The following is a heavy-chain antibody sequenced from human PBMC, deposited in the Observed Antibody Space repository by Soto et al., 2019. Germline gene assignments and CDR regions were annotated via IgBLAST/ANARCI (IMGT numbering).Heavy chain of an antibody. Sequence: QVQLVESGGGVVQPGRSLRLSCAASGFIFSNYAMHWVRQAPGKGLEWVAVISYDGGKEYYAESVKGRFTVSRDTSNNTVYLQVDSLRPEDTAMYFCAKDSEVRPPWIGEAWFDSWGQGTRVIVTS. V-gene: IGHV3-30*18. J-gene: IGHJ5*01. CDR3: AKDSEVRPPWIGEAWFDS. CDR1: GFIFSNYA. CDR2: ISYDGGKE. D-gene: IGHD3-10*01.